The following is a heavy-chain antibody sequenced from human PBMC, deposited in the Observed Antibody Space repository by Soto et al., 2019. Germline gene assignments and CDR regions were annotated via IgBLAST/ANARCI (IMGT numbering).Heavy chain of an antibody. J-gene: IGHJ3*02. V-gene: IGHV1-58*01. Sequence: SVKVSCKASGFTFTSSAVQWVRQARGQRLEWIGWIVVGSGNTNYAQKFQERVTITRDMSTSTAYMELSSLRSEDTAVYYCAAGEGYYDSSGYNYDAFDIWGQGTMVTVSS. D-gene: IGHD3-22*01. CDR1: GFTFTSSA. CDR2: IVVGSGNT. CDR3: AAGEGYYDSSGYNYDAFDI.